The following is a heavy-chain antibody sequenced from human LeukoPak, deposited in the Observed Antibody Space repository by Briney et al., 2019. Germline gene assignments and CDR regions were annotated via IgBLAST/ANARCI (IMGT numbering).Heavy chain of an antibody. CDR2: ISYDGSNE. J-gene: IGHJ3*02. CDR1: GFTFSSYV. V-gene: IGHV3-30*04. Sequence: GGSLRLSCAASGFTFSSYVMHWVRQAPGKGLEWVAIISYDGSNEYYADSVKGRFTISRDNSKNTLYLQMNSLRAEDTAVYYCAKVYYYDTSGYQDAFDIWGQGTMVTVSS. D-gene: IGHD3-22*01. CDR3: AKVYYYDTSGYQDAFDI.